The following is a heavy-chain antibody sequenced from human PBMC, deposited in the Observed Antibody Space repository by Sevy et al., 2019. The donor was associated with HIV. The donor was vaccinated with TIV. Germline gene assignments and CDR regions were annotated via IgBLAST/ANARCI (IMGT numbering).Heavy chain of an antibody. D-gene: IGHD5-12*01. V-gene: IGHV4-4*07. CDR3: AREADGYNYVAEY. J-gene: IGHJ4*02. CDR1: GGSISRFY. CDR2: VYSSGKT. Sequence: SETLSLTCTVSGGSISRFYWSCIRQPAGKGLEWIGRVYSSGKTKYHPSLKSRVTMSVDTSKNQFSLKLNSVTAADTAVYYCAREADGYNYVAEYWGQGTLVTVSS.